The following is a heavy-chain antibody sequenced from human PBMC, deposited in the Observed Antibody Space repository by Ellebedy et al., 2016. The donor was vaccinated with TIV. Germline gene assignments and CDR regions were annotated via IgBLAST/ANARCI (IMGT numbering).Heavy chain of an antibody. CDR3: AREGYYDTLTGYRRPHNVFDI. J-gene: IGHJ3*02. CDR1: GFTFSSYG. V-gene: IGHV3-33*01. D-gene: IGHD3-9*01. Sequence: GGSLRLSXAASGFTFSSYGMHWVRQAPGKGLEWVAVIWYDGSNEYYADSVKGRFTISRDNSKNTLYLQLNSLRVEDTAVYYCAREGYYDTLTGYRRPHNVFDIWGQGTMVTVSS. CDR2: IWYDGSNE.